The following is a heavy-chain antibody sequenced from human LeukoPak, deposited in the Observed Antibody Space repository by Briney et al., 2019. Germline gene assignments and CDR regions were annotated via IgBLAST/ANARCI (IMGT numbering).Heavy chain of an antibody. J-gene: IGHJ5*02. Sequence: SETLSLTCTVSGGSISGYYWSWIRQPPGKRLEWMGYIYYTGSTRYNPSLKSRVTMSVDTSKNQFSLKLRSVTAADTAVYYCATCIVGATTCDWFDPWGQGTLVTVSS. D-gene: IGHD1-26*01. CDR2: IYYTGST. CDR1: GGSISGYY. V-gene: IGHV4-59*08. CDR3: ATCIVGATTCDWFDP.